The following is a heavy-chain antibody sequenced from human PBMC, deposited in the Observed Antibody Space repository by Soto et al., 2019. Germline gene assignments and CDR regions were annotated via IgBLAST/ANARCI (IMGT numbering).Heavy chain of an antibody. Sequence: PGGSLRLSCAASGFALGRYGMRWVRQAPGKGLEWLSAVSPNGQSIYYADSVRGRFTISRDFSKNTVFLHMDSLRAEDTAVYYCAKDRDYPRDYFHYWGQGSLVTVSS. CDR1: GFALGRYG. V-gene: IGHV3-23*01. CDR3: AKDRDYPRDYFHY. CDR2: VSPNGQSI. J-gene: IGHJ4*02. D-gene: IGHD3-10*01.